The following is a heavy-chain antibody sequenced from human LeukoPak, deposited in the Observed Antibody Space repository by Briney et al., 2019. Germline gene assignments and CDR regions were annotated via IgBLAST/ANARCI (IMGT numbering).Heavy chain of an antibody. CDR1: GGSLSGYY. CDR2: INHSGST. CDR3: ARDRYSYGFDY. V-gene: IGHV4-34*01. Sequence: SETLSLACAVYGGSLSGYYWRWIRQPPAKGLEWIEEINHSGSTNYNPSLKSRVTISVDTSKNQFSLKLSSVTAADTAVYYCARDRYSYGFDYWGQGTLVTVSS. J-gene: IGHJ4*02. D-gene: IGHD5-18*01.